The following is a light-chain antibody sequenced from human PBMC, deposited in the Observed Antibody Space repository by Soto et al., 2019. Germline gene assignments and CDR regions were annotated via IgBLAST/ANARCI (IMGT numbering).Light chain of an antibody. V-gene: IGKV3-20*01. CDR3: QQFGSSIPHT. CDR2: GAS. J-gene: IGKJ2*01. Sequence: EIVRTQSPGTLSLSPGERATISCRASQVFGSRYLAWYYQNSGQAPRLLIYGASSRATGIPDRFSGSGSGTDYTLTISRLEPEDFGVYYCQQFGSSIPHTFGQGTKLEIK. CDR1: QVFGSRY.